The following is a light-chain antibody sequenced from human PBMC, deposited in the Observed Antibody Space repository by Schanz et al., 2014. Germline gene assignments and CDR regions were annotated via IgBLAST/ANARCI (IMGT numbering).Light chain of an antibody. Sequence: QSALTQPASVSGSPGQSITISCTGTSSDVGGYNYVSWYQQHPGKAPKLMIYDVTNRPSGVSNRFSGSKSGNTASLTISGLQAEDEADYYCCSYAGSRNLVFGGGTKRPS. CDR2: DVT. CDR3: CSYAGSRNLV. CDR1: SSDVGGYNY. J-gene: IGLJ2*01. V-gene: IGLV2-14*01.